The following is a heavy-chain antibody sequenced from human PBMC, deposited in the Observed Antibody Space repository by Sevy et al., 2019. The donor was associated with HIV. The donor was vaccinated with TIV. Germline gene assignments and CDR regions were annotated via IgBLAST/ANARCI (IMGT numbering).Heavy chain of an antibody. CDR3: ARVRGTMVRGVIIKTYYFDY. CDR1: GFTFSSYW. V-gene: IGHV3-7*03. J-gene: IGHJ4*02. CDR2: IKQDGSAK. Sequence: GGSLRLSCAASGFTFSSYWMSWVRQAPGKGLEWVANIKQDGSAKYYVDSVKGRFTISRDNAKNSLYLQMNSLRAEDTAVYYCARVRGTMVRGVIIKTYYFDYWGQGTLVTVSS. D-gene: IGHD3-10*01.